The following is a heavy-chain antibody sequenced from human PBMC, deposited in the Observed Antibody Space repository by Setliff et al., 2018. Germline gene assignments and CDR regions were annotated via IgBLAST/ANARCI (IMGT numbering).Heavy chain of an antibody. CDR2: IYYSGST. D-gene: IGHD3-10*01. CDR3: ARHKSNGSGSYPSLYMDV. CDR1: GASISSSRDY. J-gene: IGHJ6*03. Sequence: PSETLSLTCTVSGASISSSRDYWGWIRQPPGKGLEWIGTIYYSGSTYSNPSLKSRLIISVDAPDNQFSVKLSSVTAADTAVYYCARHKSNGSGSYPSLYMDVWGKGIMVTVSS. V-gene: IGHV4-39*01.